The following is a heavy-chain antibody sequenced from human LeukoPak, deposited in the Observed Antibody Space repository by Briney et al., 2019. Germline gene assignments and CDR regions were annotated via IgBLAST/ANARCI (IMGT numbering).Heavy chain of an antibody. J-gene: IGHJ6*02. CDR3: ARVRGAGSSWYYYGMDV. D-gene: IGHD6-13*01. Sequence: ASVSVSCTASGYTFTSYYMHWVRQAPGQGLEWMGIINPSGGSTSYAQKFQGRVTMTRDTSTSTVYMELRSLRSDDTAVYYCARVRGAGSSWYYYGMDVWGQGTTVTVSS. CDR2: INPSGGST. CDR1: GYTFTSYY. V-gene: IGHV1-46*01.